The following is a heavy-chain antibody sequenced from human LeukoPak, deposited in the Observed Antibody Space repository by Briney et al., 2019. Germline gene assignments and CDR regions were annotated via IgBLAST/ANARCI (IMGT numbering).Heavy chain of an antibody. D-gene: IGHD3-16*02. V-gene: IGHV4-59*01. CDR2: VYSTGST. Sequence: SETLSLTCTVSGGSINSDSWSWIRQPPGKGLEWIGYVYSTGSTNYNPSLSSRVSISIDTSKNQFSLKLTSVTAADTAVYYCAREVITFGGVIARDYWGQGTLVTVSS. CDR1: GGSINSDS. J-gene: IGHJ4*02. CDR3: AREVITFGGVIARDY.